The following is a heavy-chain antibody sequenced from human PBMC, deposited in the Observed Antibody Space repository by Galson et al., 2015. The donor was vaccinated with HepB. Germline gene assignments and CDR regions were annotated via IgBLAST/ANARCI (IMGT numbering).Heavy chain of an antibody. D-gene: IGHD5-12*01. CDR2: ISYDGSNK. CDR3: ARGPRWLLAPIDY. V-gene: IGHV3-30*04. J-gene: IGHJ4*02. CDR1: GFTFSSYA. Sequence: SLRLSCAASGFTFSSYAMHWVRRAPGKGLEWVAVISYDGSNKYYADSVKGRFTISRDNSKNTLYLQMNSLRAEDTAVYYCARGPRWLLAPIDYWGQGTLVTVSS.